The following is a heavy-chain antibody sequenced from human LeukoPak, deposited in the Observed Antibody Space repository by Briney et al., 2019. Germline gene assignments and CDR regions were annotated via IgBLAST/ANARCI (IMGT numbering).Heavy chain of an antibody. CDR2: ISPGDSDT. CDR1: GYTFTGYW. Sequence: GESLKISCKSSGYTFTGYWIGWVRQMPGKGLEWMGIISPGDSDTRYSPSFQGQVTMSADKSINTAYLQWGSLKASDTAMYYCARGMGATVITNFDYWGQGTLVTVSS. CDR3: ARGMGATVITNFDY. V-gene: IGHV5-51*01. D-gene: IGHD4-23*01. J-gene: IGHJ4*02.